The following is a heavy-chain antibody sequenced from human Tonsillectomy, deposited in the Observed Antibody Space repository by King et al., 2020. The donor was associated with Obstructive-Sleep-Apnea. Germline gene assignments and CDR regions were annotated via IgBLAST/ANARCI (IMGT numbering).Heavy chain of an antibody. Sequence: QLQESGPGLVKPSETLSLTCTVSGGSISSSSYYWGWIRQPPGKGLEWIGSIYYSGSTYYNPSLKSRVTISVNTSKNQFSLKLSSVTAADTAVYYCARGSIAVLCFDYWGQGTLVTVSS. J-gene: IGHJ4*02. CDR2: IYYSGST. CDR1: GGSISSSSYY. D-gene: IGHD6-19*01. CDR3: ARGSIAVLCFDY. V-gene: IGHV4-39*07.